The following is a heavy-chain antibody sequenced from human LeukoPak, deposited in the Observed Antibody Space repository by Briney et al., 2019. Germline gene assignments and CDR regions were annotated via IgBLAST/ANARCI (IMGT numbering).Heavy chain of an antibody. CDR3: ANGGYYYDSSGYYYSQPPNDY. Sequence: GGSLRLSCAASGLTFSSYAMSWVRQAPGKGLEWVSAISGSGGSTYYADSVKGRFTISRDNSKNTLYLQMNSLRAEDTAVYYCANGGYYYDSSGYYYSQPPNDYWGQGTLVTVSS. D-gene: IGHD3-22*01. CDR2: ISGSGGST. CDR1: GLTFSSYA. V-gene: IGHV3-23*01. J-gene: IGHJ4*02.